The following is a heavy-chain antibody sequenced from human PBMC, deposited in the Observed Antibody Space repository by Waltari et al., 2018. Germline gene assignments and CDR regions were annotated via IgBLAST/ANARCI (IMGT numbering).Heavy chain of an antibody. V-gene: IGHV4-39*07. J-gene: IGHJ4*02. Sequence: QLQLQESGPGLVKPSETLYLTCTVSGGSISSSSYYWGWIRQPPGKGLEWIGSIYYSGSTYYNPSLKSRVTISVDTSKNQFSLKLSSVTAADTAVYYCARGRGSSSWYYFDYWGQGTLVTVSS. D-gene: IGHD6-13*01. CDR2: IYYSGST. CDR3: ARGRGSSSWYYFDY. CDR1: GGSISSSSYY.